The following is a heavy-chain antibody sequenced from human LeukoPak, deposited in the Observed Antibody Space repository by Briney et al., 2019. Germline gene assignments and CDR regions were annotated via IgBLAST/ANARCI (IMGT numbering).Heavy chain of an antibody. CDR2: ISDSSGYT. D-gene: IGHD1-26*01. J-gene: IGHJ3*02. CDR1: GFTFSDYY. V-gene: IGHV3-11*06. Sequence: PGGSLRLSCAASGFTFSDYYMSWIRQAPGKGLEWVSYISDSSGYTKDADSVKGRFTISRDNAKKSLYLQMNSLRAEDTAVYYCARDRVGGSYGFDIWGQGTMVTVSS. CDR3: ARDRVGGSYGFDI.